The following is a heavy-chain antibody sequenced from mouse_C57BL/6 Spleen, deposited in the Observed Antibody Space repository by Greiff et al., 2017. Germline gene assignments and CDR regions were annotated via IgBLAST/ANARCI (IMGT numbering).Heavy chain of an antibody. V-gene: IGHV1-52*01. J-gene: IGHJ3*01. CDR2: IDPSDSET. Sequence: VQLQQPGAELVRPGSSVKLSCKASGYTFTSYWMHWVKQRPIQGLEWIGNIDPSDSETHYNQKFKDKATLTVDKSSSTAYMQLSSLTSEDSAVYYCARDGGDVGFAYWGQGTLVTVSA. CDR3: ARDGGDVGFAY. CDR1: GYTFTSYW. D-gene: IGHD3-3*01.